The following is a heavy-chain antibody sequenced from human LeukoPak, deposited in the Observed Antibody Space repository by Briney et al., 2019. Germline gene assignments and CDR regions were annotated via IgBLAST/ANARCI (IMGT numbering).Heavy chain of an antibody. D-gene: IGHD6-13*01. CDR1: GLTFSSYA. J-gene: IGHJ4*02. Sequence: PGGSLRLSCAASGLTFSSYAMSWVRQAPGKGLERVSAISGSGGSTYYADSVKGRFTISRDNSKNTLYLQMNSLRAEDTAVYYCAKDLSEGSSWPAQVRWGQGTLVTVSS. CDR3: AKDLSEGSSWPAQVR. CDR2: ISGSGGST. V-gene: IGHV3-23*01.